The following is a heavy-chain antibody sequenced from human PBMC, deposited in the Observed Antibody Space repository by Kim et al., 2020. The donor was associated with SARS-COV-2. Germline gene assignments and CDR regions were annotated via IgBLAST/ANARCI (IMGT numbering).Heavy chain of an antibody. CDR3: AGEWLGCPDVHCDPAFDI. Sequence: VKGRLTTSRDNAKNSLHLQMNSLRDEDTAVYYCAGEWLGCPDVHCDPAFDIWGQGTMVTVSS. V-gene: IGHV3-11*06. J-gene: IGHJ3*02. D-gene: IGHD5-12*01.